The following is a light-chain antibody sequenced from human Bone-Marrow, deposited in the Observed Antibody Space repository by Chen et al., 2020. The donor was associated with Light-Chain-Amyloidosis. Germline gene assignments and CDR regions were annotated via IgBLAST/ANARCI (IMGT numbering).Light chain of an antibody. CDR3: AAWDESLNGHWV. V-gene: IGLV1-44*01. Sequence: QSVLTQPPSASGTPVQRVTISCSGSRSNIGNNVVNWYQQFPGTAPKLLIYKNNQRPSGVPDRLSGSKSGTSASLAISGLQSEDEADYYCAAWDESLNGHWVFGGGTKLTVL. CDR1: RSNIGNNV. J-gene: IGLJ3*02. CDR2: KNN.